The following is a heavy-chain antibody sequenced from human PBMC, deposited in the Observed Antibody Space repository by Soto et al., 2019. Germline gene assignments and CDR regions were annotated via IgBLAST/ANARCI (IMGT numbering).Heavy chain of an antibody. CDR3: ARGSPVIDY. CDR1: GGSFSGYY. J-gene: IGHJ4*02. V-gene: IGHV4-34*01. Sequence: SETLSLTCAVYGGSFSGYYWSWIRQPPGKGLEWIGEINHSGSTNYNPSLKSRVTISVDTSKNQFSLKLSSVTAADTAVYYCARGSPVIDYWGQGTLVTVSS. D-gene: IGHD4-17*01. CDR2: INHSGST.